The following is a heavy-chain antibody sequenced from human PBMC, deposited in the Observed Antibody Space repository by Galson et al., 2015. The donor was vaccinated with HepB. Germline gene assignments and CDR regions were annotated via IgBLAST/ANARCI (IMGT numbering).Heavy chain of an antibody. D-gene: IGHD5-12*01. V-gene: IGHV3-48*01. CDR2: ISSSSTI. CDR1: GFTFSSYS. J-gene: IGHJ4*02. Sequence: SLRLSCAASGFTFSSYSMNWVRQAPGKGLEWVSYISSSSTIYYADSVKGRFTISRDSAKNSLYLQMNSLRAEDTAVYYCARGLVVATISGGFDYWGQGTLVTVSS. CDR3: ARGLVVATISGGFDY.